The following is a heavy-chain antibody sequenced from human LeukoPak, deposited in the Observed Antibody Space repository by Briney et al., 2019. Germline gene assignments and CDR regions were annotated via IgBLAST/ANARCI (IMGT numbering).Heavy chain of an antibody. V-gene: IGHV3-74*01. D-gene: IGHD5-24*01. J-gene: IGHJ4*02. CDR1: GFTFSSYW. CDR3: ARDNAYTFDY. CDR2: INTNGNSA. Sequence: GGSLRLSCAASGFTFSSYWMNWVRHVPGKGLVWVAHINTNGNSATYADSVKGRFTISRDNAKSTLYLQMNSLRAEDTAVYYCARDNAYTFDYWGQGTLVTVSS.